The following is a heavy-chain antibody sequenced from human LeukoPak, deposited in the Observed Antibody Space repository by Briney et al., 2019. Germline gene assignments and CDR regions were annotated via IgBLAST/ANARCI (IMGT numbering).Heavy chain of an antibody. Sequence: GGSLRLSCAASGFTFSSYAMHWVRQAPGKGLEWVAVISYDGSNKYYADSVKGRFTISRDNSKNTLYLQMNSLRSEDTAVYYCAREEYSSSGGWFDPWGQGTLVTVSS. V-gene: IGHV3-30-3*01. J-gene: IGHJ5*02. CDR1: GFTFSSYA. CDR3: AREEYSSSGGWFDP. D-gene: IGHD6-6*01. CDR2: ISYDGSNK.